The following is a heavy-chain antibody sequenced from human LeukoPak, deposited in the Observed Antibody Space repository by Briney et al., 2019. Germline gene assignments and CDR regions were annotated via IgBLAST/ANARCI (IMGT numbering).Heavy chain of an antibody. D-gene: IGHD3-10*01. CDR3: AKDPEKDSGSYYDAYFDY. CDR2: ISGSGGST. Sequence: GGSLRLSCAASGFTFSSYAMSWVRQAPGKGLEWVSAISGSGGSTYYADSVKGRFTISRDNSKNTLYLQMNSLRAEDTAVYYCAKDPEKDSGSYYDAYFDYWGQGTLVTVSS. V-gene: IGHV3-23*01. CDR1: GFTFSSYA. J-gene: IGHJ4*02.